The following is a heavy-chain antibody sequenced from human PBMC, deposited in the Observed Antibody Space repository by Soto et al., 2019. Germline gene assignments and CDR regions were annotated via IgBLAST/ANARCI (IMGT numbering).Heavy chain of an antibody. Sequence: ASVKVSCKASGYTFTSYGISWVRQAPGQGLEWMGIINPSGGSTSYAQKFQGRVTMTRDTSTNTVYMELSSLRSGDTAVYYCARDVVVVAATYPAAFDIWGQGTMVTVSS. CDR3: ARDVVVVAATYPAAFDI. V-gene: IGHV1-46*01. D-gene: IGHD2-15*01. CDR2: INPSGGST. CDR1: GYTFTSYG. J-gene: IGHJ3*02.